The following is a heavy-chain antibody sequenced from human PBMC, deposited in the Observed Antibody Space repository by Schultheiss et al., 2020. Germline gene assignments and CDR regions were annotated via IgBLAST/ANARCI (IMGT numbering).Heavy chain of an antibody. D-gene: IGHD6-6*01. V-gene: IGHV2-70*12. CDR1: GLSLSNSGVG. CDR3: ARILEYSSSLGWFDP. J-gene: IGHJ5*02. CDR2: IDWDDDK. Sequence: SGPTLVKPTQTLTLTCTSSGLSLSNSGVGVGWIRQPPGKALEWLALIDWDDDKYYSTSLKTRLTISKDTSKSQVVLTMTNMDPVDTATYYCARILEYSSSLGWFDPWGQGTLVTVSS.